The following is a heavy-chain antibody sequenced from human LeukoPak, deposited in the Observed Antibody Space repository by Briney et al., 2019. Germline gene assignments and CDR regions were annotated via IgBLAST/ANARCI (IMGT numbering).Heavy chain of an antibody. Sequence: QSGGSLRLSCTASRFTFGDYAMSWFRQAPGKGLEWVGFIRSKAYGGTTEYAASVKGRFTISRDDSKSIAYLQMNSLKTEDTAVYYCNRDRLAAAPQYWGQGTLVTVSS. CDR1: RFTFGDYA. J-gene: IGHJ4*02. CDR2: IRSKAYGGTT. CDR3: NRDRLAAAPQY. V-gene: IGHV3-49*03. D-gene: IGHD6-13*01.